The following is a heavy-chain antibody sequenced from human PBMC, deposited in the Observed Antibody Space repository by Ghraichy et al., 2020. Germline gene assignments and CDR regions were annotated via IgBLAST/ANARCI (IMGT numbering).Heavy chain of an antibody. Sequence: GGSLRLSCEGSGFTFSSYAMTWVRQAPGKGLEWVSLISSSGDSTYFAGSVKGRFTISRDNSKNTLYLQMSSLRAEDTAVYYRGKVGPDYSDYGSCDYWGQGTLVTVSS. CDR2: ISSSGDST. J-gene: IGHJ4*02. CDR3: GKVGPDYSDYGSCDY. V-gene: IGHV3-23*01. CDR1: GFTFSSYA. D-gene: IGHD4-11*01.